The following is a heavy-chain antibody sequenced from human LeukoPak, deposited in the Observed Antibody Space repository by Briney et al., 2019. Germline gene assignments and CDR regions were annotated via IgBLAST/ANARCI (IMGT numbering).Heavy chain of an antibody. J-gene: IGHJ1*01. Sequence: ASVKVSCEASGYTFNDYFIHWVRQAPGQGLEWMGWIYPNSGGTNYAQKFQGRVTMTRDTSISTAYMELTRLRSDDTALYYCARVGTMGATEVTFQHWGQGTLVTVSS. CDR3: ARVGTMGATEVTFQH. CDR2: IYPNSGGT. V-gene: IGHV1-2*02. D-gene: IGHD1-26*01. CDR1: GYTFNDYF.